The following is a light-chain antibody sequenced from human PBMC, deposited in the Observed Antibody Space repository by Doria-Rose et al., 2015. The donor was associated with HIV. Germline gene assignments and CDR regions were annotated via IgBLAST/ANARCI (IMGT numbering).Light chain of an antibody. V-gene: IGKV1-8*01. CDR3: QQYYSYPRA. CDR1: QGISSY. Sequence: MTQTAPSFSASTGDRVTITCRASQGISSYLAWYQQKPGKAPNLLIYAASTLQSGVPSRFGGSGSGTDFTLTISCLQSEDFATYYCQQYYSYPRAFGQGTRLEIK. J-gene: IGKJ5*01. CDR2: AAS.